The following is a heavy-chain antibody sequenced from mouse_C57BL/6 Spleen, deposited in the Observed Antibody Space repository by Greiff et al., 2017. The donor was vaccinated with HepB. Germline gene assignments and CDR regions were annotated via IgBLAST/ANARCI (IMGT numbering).Heavy chain of an antibody. Sequence: EVKLVESGGGLVKPGGSLKLSCAASGFTFRSYAMSWVRQTPEKRLEGVATISDGGSYTYYPDNVKGRFTISRDNAKNNLYLQMSHLKSEDTAMYYCARDLDYWGQGTTLTVSS. CDR3: ARDLDY. V-gene: IGHV5-4*01. CDR1: GFTFRSYA. J-gene: IGHJ2*01. CDR2: ISDGGSYT.